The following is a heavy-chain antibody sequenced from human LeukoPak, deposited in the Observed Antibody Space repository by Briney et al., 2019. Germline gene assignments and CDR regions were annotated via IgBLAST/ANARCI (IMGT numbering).Heavy chain of an antibody. V-gene: IGHV1-69*13. CDR1: GGTFSSYA. CDR2: IIPIFGTA. D-gene: IGHD5-18*01. CDR3: ARHHTAMVTNDYLDY. J-gene: IGHJ4*02. Sequence: SVKVSCKASGGTFSSYAISWVRQAPGQGLEWMGGIIPIFGTANYAQKFQGRVTITADESTSTAYMELSSLRSEDTAVYYCARHHTAMVTNDYLDYWGQRTLVTVSS.